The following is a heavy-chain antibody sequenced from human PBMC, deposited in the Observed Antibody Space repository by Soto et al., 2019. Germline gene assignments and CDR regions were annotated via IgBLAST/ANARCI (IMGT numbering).Heavy chain of an antibody. Sequence: QLQLQESGPGLVKPSETLSLTCTVSGGPISSSSYYWGWIRQPPGKGLEWIGNMYYSGSTYYNPSLKSRVTISVDPSKNQFSLKLSSVTVADTAVYYCARLNRDDAFDIWGQGTVVTVSS. CDR2: MYYSGST. CDR1: GGPISSSSYY. V-gene: IGHV4-39*01. J-gene: IGHJ3*02. CDR3: ARLNRDDAFDI.